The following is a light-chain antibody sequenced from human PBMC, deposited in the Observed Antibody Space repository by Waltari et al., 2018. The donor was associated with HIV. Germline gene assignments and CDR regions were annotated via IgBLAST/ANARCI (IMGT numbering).Light chain of an antibody. J-gene: IGLJ2*01. CDR3: SSYADSDTPVV. CDR2: DVT. V-gene: IGLV2-8*01. CDR1: SSDVGAYNY. Sequence: QSALAQPPSASGSAGQSVTISCTGTSSDVGAYNYVSWYQQHPGKSPKLIIYDVTKRPSGVPDRFSGSKSGNTASLTVSGLQCEDEADYYCSSYADSDTPVVFGGGTKLTVL.